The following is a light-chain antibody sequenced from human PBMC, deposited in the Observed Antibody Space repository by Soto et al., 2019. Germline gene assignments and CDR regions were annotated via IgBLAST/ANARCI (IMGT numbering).Light chain of an antibody. V-gene: IGKV3-11*01. J-gene: IGKJ2*01. Sequence: EIVLTQSPATLSLSPGERATLSCRASQSVNSNLAWYQQKPGQAPRLLIFDASNSATGIPARFSGSGSGTDFTPTISSLEPEDFAVYYCQQRSNWPPYTFGQGTKLEIK. CDR1: QSVNSN. CDR3: QQRSNWPPYT. CDR2: DAS.